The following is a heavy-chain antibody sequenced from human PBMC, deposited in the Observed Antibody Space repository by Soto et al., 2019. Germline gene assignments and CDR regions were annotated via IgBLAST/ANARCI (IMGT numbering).Heavy chain of an antibody. CDR3: ERVQVLGSGFDT. CDR2: IYHSGST. Sequence: PSETLSLTCAVSGGSISSSNWWSWVRQPPGKGLEWIGEIYHSGSTNYNPSLKSRVTISVDKSKNQFSLKLSSVTAADTAVYYCERVQVLGSGFDTWGQGTLVTVSS. D-gene: IGHD7-27*01. J-gene: IGHJ5*02. CDR1: GGSISSSNW. V-gene: IGHV4-4*02.